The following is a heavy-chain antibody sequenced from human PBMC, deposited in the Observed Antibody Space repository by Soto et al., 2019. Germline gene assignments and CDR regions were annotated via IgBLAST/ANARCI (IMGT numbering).Heavy chain of an antibody. J-gene: IGHJ4*02. Sequence: EVQVLESGGGLVQPGGSLRLSCVGSGFTFSSHVMTWVRQAPGKGLEWVSCISANGGSTYYAESVMGRYTISRDNSRNTLALQMRSPRAEDTAVYYFAKGHDSTYWEGYWGQGTLVTVSS. D-gene: IGHD2-8*02. CDR2: ISANGGST. CDR1: GFTFSSHV. CDR3: AKGHDSTYWEGY. V-gene: IGHV3-23*01.